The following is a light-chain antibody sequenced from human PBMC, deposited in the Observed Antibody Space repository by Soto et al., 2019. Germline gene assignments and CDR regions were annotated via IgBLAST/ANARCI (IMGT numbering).Light chain of an antibody. CDR2: EVN. J-gene: IGLJ1*01. CDR1: SRDVGGYNY. V-gene: IGLV2-8*01. CDR3: TSYAGGNNV. Sequence: QSALTQPPSASGSPGQSVTISCTGTSRDVGGYNYVSWYQQHPGKVPKLMVYEVNKRPSGVPDRFSGSKSGTTASLTVSGLQAEDEADYYCTSYAGGNNVFGTGTKLTVL.